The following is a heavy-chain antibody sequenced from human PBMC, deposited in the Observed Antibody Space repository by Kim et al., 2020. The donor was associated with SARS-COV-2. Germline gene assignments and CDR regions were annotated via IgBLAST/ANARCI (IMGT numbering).Heavy chain of an antibody. CDR3: AKEAFGELFKESPYYYYYGMDV. V-gene: IGHV3-9*01. CDR1: GFTFDDYA. CDR2: ISWNSGSI. D-gene: IGHD3-10*01. Sequence: GGSLRLSCAASGFTFDDYAMHWVRQAPGKGLEWVSGISWNSGSIGYADSVKGRFTISRDNAKNSLYLQMNSLRAEDTALYYCAKEAFGELFKESPYYYYYGMDVWGQGTTVTVSS. J-gene: IGHJ6*02.